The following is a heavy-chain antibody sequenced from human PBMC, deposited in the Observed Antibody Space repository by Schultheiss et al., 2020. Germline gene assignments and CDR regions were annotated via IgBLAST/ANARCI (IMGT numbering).Heavy chain of an antibody. D-gene: IGHD5-18*01. CDR2: ISNDGRNN. Sequence: GGSLRLSCAASGFTFSSYGMHWVRQAPGKGLEWVAVISNDGRNNYYADSVKGRFTISRDNSKNTLYLQMNSLRTEDTAVYYCARSGGIQLWFDGTDWGQGTLVTGSS. CDR3: ARSGGIQLWFDGTD. V-gene: IGHV3-30*03. J-gene: IGHJ1*01. CDR1: GFTFSSYG.